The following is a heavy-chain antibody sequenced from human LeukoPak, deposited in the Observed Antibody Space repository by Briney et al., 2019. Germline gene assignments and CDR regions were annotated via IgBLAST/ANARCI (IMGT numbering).Heavy chain of an antibody. CDR1: GGTFSNYP. J-gene: IGHJ6*03. Sequence: SVKFSCKASGGTFSNYPITWVRQTPGHGLEWMGGIIPIFGTVNYAQKFQGRVTITADEFTSTVYMELSSLRSEDTAVYYCARNRRVVRGVIIVENYYYYMDVWGKGTTVTISS. CDR2: IIPIFGTV. V-gene: IGHV1-69*13. D-gene: IGHD3-10*01. CDR3: ARNRRVVRGVIIVENYYYYMDV.